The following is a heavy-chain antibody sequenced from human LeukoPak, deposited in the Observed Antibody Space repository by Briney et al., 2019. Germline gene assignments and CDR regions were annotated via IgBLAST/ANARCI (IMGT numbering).Heavy chain of an antibody. D-gene: IGHD3-22*01. J-gene: IGHJ3*02. CDR1: GFTFSSYG. CDR2: IRYDGSNK. CDR3: ARLNDSSGYRDDAFDI. V-gene: IGHV3-30*02. Sequence: PGGSLRLSCAASGFTFSSYGMHWVRQAPGKGLEWVAFIRYDGSNKYYADSVKGRFTISRDNSKNTLYLQMNSLRAEDAAVYYCARLNDSSGYRDDAFDIWGQGTMVTVSS.